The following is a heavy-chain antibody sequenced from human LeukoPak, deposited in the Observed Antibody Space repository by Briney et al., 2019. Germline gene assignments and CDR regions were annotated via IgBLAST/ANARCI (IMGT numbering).Heavy chain of an antibody. V-gene: IGHV4-39*07. CDR1: GGSISSGGYY. CDR2: INHSGST. CDR3: ALFSSGSDY. J-gene: IGHJ4*02. Sequence: SETLSLTCTVSGGSISSGGYYWNWIRQPPGKGLEWIGEINHSGSTKYNLSLKSRVTISIDTSKRQFSLKLNSVTAADTAVYYCALFSSGSDYWGQGTLVTVSS. D-gene: IGHD3-3*01.